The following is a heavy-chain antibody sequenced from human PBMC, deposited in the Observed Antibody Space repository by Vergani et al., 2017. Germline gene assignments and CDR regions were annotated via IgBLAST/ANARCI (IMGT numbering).Heavy chain of an antibody. V-gene: IGHV3-23*01. CDR1: GFTFKNYA. J-gene: IGHJ4*02. D-gene: IGHD6-13*01. Sequence: EVQLLESGGGLVQPGGSLRLSCAASGFTFKNYAMTWVRQAPGKGLEWVSTISVNVFDKLYADSVKGRFTISRDNSKNTLYLQMNSLRAEDTAVYYCAKGGSSWYEGWWWDWGQGTLVTVSS. CDR2: ISVNVFDK. CDR3: AKGGSSWYEGWWWD.